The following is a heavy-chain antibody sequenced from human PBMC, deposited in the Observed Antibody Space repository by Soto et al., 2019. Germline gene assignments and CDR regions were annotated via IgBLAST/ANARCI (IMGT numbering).Heavy chain of an antibody. Sequence: QVQLVQSGAEVKKPGASVKVSCKASGYTFTSYAMHWVRQAPGQRLEWMGWINAGNGNTKYSQKFQGRVTITRDTSASTAYMELSSLRSEDTAVYYCARDQATYGESPWYFDLWGRGTLVTVSS. D-gene: IGHD4-17*01. CDR3: ARDQATYGESPWYFDL. V-gene: IGHV1-3*01. CDR2: INAGNGNT. CDR1: GYTFTSYA. J-gene: IGHJ2*01.